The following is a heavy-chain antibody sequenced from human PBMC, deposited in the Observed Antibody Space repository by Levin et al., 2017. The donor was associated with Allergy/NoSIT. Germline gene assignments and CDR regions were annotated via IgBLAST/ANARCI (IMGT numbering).Heavy chain of an antibody. D-gene: IGHD6-6*01. CDR2: IYYTGSA. CDR1: GDSITSSGYF. CDR3: ARGSEYFQY. V-gene: IGHV4-31*03. J-gene: IGHJ1*01. Sequence: SETLSLTCTVSGDSITSSGYFWTWIRQHPGKGLEWIGYIYYTGSAYYNPSLESRVSLSVDTSTNQFSLRLNSVSAADTAVYYCARGSEYFQYWGQGTLVTVSS.